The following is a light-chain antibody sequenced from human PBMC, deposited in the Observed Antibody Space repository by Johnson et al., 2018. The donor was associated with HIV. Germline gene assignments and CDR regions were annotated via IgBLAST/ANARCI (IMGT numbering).Light chain of an antibody. CDR2: DNN. CDR1: SSNIGNNY. CDR3: GTWDSSLSAYV. Sequence: QSVLTQPPSVSAAPGQKVTISCSGSSSNIGNNYVSWYQQLPGTAPKLLIYDNNKRPSGIPDRFSGSTSGTSATLGITGLQTGDEADYYCGTWDSSLSAYVFGIGTKVTVL. V-gene: IGLV1-51*01. J-gene: IGLJ1*01.